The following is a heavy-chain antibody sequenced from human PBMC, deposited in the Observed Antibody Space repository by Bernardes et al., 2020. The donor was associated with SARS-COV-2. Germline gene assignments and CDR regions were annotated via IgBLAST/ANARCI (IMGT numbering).Heavy chain of an antibody. CDR2: IHDSGST. Sequence: SETLSLTCSVSGGSVSSGGYYWSWIRQHPGLGLEWIGYIHDSGSTYYNPSLKSRVTISADTSRNQFSLNLSSVTAADTAVYYCARDFEIGYFDLWGRGTLVTVSS. CDR3: ARDFEIGYFDL. V-gene: IGHV4-31*03. CDR1: GGSVSSGGYY. J-gene: IGHJ2*01.